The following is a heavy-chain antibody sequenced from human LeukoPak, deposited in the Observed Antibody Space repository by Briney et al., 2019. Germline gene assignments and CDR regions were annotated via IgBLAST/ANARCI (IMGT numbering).Heavy chain of an antibody. CDR1: GGSLSSGSFY. CDR2: IYTSGST. Sequence: PSETLSLTCTVSGGSLSSGSFYWSWIRQPAGEGLEWIGRIYTSGSTNYNPSLKSRVTISVDTSKNQFSLKLSSVTAADTAVYYCARLGGDGYNWDYFDYWGQGTLVTVSS. V-gene: IGHV4-61*02. J-gene: IGHJ4*02. D-gene: IGHD5-24*01. CDR3: ARLGGDGYNWDYFDY.